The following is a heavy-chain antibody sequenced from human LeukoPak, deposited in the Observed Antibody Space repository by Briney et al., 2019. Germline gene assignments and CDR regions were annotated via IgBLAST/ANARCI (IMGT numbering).Heavy chain of an antibody. Sequence: SETLSLTCAVSGGSISSGGYSWSWIRQPPGKGLEWIGYIYYSGSTYYSGSTHYKLSLKSRATISVDTSKNQFSLKLSSVTAADTAVYYCARRTAMIVVVTTFDYWGQGTLVTVSS. CDR3: ARRTAMIVVVTTFDY. CDR2: IYYSGSTYYSGST. J-gene: IGHJ4*02. D-gene: IGHD3-22*01. V-gene: IGHV4-30-4*07. CDR1: GGSISSGGYS.